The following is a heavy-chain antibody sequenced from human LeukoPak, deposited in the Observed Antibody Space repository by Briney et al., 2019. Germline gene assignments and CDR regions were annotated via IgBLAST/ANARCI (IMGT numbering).Heavy chain of an antibody. V-gene: IGHV3-48*02. CDR2: ISGSSSSI. J-gene: IGHJ4*02. CDR3: ARDQGDGIRGVNFDY. D-gene: IGHD3-10*01. Sequence: GGSLRLSCAASGFTFSDYYVNWVRQAPGKGLEWLSYISGSSSSIHHADSVKGRFTISRDNAKNSLYLQMNSLRDEDTAVYYCARDQGDGIRGVNFDYWGQGTLVTVSS. CDR1: GFTFSDYY.